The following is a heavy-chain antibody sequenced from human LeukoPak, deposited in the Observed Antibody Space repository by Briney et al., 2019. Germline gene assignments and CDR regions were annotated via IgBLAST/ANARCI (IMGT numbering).Heavy chain of an antibody. CDR2: IYYSGST. V-gene: IGHV4-59*01. Sequence: SETLSLTCTVSGGTISSYYWSWIRQPPGQGLEWIGYIYYSGSTNYNPSLKSRVTISVDTSKNQFSLKLRSVTAADTAVYYCARGTPYYDFWSGLAADYWGQGTLVTVSS. D-gene: IGHD3-3*01. CDR1: GGTISSYY. CDR3: ARGTPYYDFWSGLAADY. J-gene: IGHJ4*02.